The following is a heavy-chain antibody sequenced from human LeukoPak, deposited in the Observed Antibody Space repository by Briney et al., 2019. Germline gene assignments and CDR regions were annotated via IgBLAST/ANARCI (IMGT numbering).Heavy chain of an antibody. CDR2: IYYGGST. V-gene: IGHV4-39*07. J-gene: IGHJ4*02. D-gene: IGHD2-15*01. Sequence: SETLSLTCTVSGGSVSRNSDYWGRIRQPPGKGLEWIGSIYYGGSTYYNPSLKSRVTISVDTSKNQFSLNLRSVTAADTAVYYCTRSDYSTYFNYWGPGTLVTVSS. CDR3: TRSDYSTYFNY. CDR1: GGSVSRNSDY.